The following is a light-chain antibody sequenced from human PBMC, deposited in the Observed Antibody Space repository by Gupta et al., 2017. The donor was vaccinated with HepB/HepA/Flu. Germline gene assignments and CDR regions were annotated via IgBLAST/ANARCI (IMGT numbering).Light chain of an antibody. CDR2: DAS. Sequence: DIQMTQSPSSLSASVGDRVTITCQASQDISNYLNWYQQKPGKAPKLLIYDASNWETGVTSRFSGSGYGKDFTFTISSRQQEDIATYYCQQDENLPLFTFGHGTKVDIK. CDR3: QQDENLPLFT. V-gene: IGKV1-33*01. CDR1: QDISNY. J-gene: IGKJ3*01.